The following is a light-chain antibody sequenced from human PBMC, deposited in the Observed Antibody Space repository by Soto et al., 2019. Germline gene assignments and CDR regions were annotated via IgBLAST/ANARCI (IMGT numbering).Light chain of an antibody. Sequence: IQLTQSPSSLSASVGDSVTITCRASQGVSRYLSWYQQKPGRAPILLISAASTLQSGVPARFSGSGSGTDFTLRITSLQPEDFATYYCQQLNIYPVTFGGGTKVEIK. CDR1: QGVSRY. V-gene: IGKV1-9*01. J-gene: IGKJ4*01. CDR2: AAS. CDR3: QQLNIYPVT.